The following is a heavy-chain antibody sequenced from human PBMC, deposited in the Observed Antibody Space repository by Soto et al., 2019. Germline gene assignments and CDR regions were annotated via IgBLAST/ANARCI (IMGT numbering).Heavy chain of an antibody. D-gene: IGHD3-9*01. Sequence: SETLSLTCTVSGGSISSSSYYWGWIRQPPGKGLEWIGSIYYSGSTYYNPSLKSRVTISVDTSKNQFSLKLSSMTAADTAVYYCARERRGYDILTGYYNDYWGQGTLVTVSS. CDR1: GGSISSSSYY. V-gene: IGHV4-39*02. CDR2: IYYSGST. CDR3: ARERRGYDILTGYYNDY. J-gene: IGHJ4*02.